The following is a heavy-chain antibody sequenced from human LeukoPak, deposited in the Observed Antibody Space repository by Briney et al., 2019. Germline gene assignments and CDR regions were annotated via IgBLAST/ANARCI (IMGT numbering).Heavy chain of an antibody. D-gene: IGHD2-15*01. CDR1: GGSISSYY. V-gene: IGHV4-59*01. Sequence: SETLSLTCTVSGGSISSYYWSWIRQPPGKGLEWIGYIYYSGSTNYNPSLKSRVTISVDTSKNQFSLKLSSVTAADTAVYYCARASWWPYCYYYMDVWGKGTTVTVSS. CDR2: IYYSGST. CDR3: ARASWWPYCYYYMDV. J-gene: IGHJ6*03.